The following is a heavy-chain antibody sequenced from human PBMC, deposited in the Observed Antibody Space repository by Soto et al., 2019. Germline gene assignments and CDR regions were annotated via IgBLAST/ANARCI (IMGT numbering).Heavy chain of an antibody. J-gene: IGHJ6*02. CDR3: ARDLTGDFWSSLGYYYYGMDV. V-gene: IGHV3-21*01. CDR2: ISSSSSYI. D-gene: IGHD3-3*01. Sequence: EVQLVESGGGLVKPGGSLRLSCAASGFTFSSYSMNWVRQAPGKGLEWVSSISSSSSYIYYADSVKGRFTISRDNAKNSLYLQMNRLRAEDTAVYYCARDLTGDFWSSLGYYYYGMDVWGQGTTVTVSS. CDR1: GFTFSSYS.